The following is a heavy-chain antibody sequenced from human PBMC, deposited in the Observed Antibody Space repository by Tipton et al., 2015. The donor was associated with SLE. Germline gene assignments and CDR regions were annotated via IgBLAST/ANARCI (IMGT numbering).Heavy chain of an antibody. J-gene: IGHJ3*02. CDR2: INSDGSST. Sequence: GSLRLSCAASGFTFSSYWMHWVRQAPGTGLVWVARINSDGSSTSYADSVKGRFTISRDNSKNTLYLQINSLRAEDTAVYYCARAGGIAARPGAFDIWGQGTMVTVSA. CDR3: ARAGGIAARPGAFDI. V-gene: IGHV3-74*01. D-gene: IGHD6-6*01. CDR1: GFTFSSYW.